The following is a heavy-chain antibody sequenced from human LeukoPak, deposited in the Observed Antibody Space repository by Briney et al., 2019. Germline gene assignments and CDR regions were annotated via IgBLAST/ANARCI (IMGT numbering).Heavy chain of an antibody. Sequence: GPSLRLSCAASAFTYSSLCSWGMNRVGQARRKGLEWVSTISGSGGRTFYADSVKGRFTISRDNSKNTMYLQMNSLRAEDTAMYYCAKDFDDDYYYMDVWGKGTTVTISS. CDR3: AKDFDDDYYYMDV. D-gene: IGHD3-9*01. J-gene: IGHJ6*03. V-gene: IGHV3-23*01. CDR2: ISGSGGRT. CDR1: AFTYSSLCSWG.